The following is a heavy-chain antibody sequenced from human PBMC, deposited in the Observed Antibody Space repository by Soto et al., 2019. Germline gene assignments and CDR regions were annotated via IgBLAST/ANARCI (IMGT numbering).Heavy chain of an antibody. CDR1: GGSISSHY. J-gene: IGHJ4*02. CDR2: VHHSGNT. V-gene: IGHV4-59*08. D-gene: IGHD3-22*01. CDR3: ARLYYDRSDYYYFDY. Sequence: SETLCLTCTVSGGSISSHYWSWIRQLPGKGLEWIGYVHHSGNTNYYPSLKSRVTISVDMSKNQFSLMLSSVTAADTAVYYCARLYYDRSDYYYFDYWGQGTLVTVS.